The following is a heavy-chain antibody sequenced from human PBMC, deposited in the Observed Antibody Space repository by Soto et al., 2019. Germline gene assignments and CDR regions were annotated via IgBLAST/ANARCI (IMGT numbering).Heavy chain of an antibody. CDR2: IYYSGST. CDR3: ARQGEYDFWSGYWAGYYYGLDV. J-gene: IGHJ6*02. CDR1: GGSISSSSYY. D-gene: IGHD3-3*01. Sequence: SETLSLTCTVSGGSISSSSYYWGWIRQPPGKGLEWIGSIYYSGSTYYNPSLKSRVTISVDTSKNQFSLKLSSVTAADTAVYYCARQGEYDFWSGYWAGYYYGLDVWGQGTKAT. V-gene: IGHV4-39*01.